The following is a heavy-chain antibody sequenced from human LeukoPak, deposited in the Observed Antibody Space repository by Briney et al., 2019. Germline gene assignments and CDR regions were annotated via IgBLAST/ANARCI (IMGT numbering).Heavy chain of an antibody. CDR3: GYYNSGSYSTPDS. J-gene: IGHJ5*01. Sequence: PGGSLRLSCAVSGFTFSSYWMHWVRQAPGKGLVWVSRINSDGSSTNYADSVKGRFTISRDNSKNTLYLQMKTLRSEDTAVYYCGYYNSGSYSTPDSWGQGTQVTVSS. CDR2: INSDGSST. CDR1: GFTFSSYW. V-gene: IGHV3-74*01. D-gene: IGHD3-10*01.